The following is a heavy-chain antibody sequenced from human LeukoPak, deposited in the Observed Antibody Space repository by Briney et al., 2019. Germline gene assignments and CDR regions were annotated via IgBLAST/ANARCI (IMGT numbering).Heavy chain of an antibody. D-gene: IGHD6-19*01. CDR1: GFTFSSYA. CDR3: ARDLGHSSPVDY. V-gene: IGHV3-48*04. CDR2: ISSSGSTI. J-gene: IGHJ4*02. Sequence: GGSLRLSCAASGFTFSSYAMSWVRQAPGKGREWVSYISSSGSTIYYADSVKGRFTISRDNAKNSLYLQMNSLRAEDTAVYYCARDLGHSSPVDYWGQGTLVTVSS.